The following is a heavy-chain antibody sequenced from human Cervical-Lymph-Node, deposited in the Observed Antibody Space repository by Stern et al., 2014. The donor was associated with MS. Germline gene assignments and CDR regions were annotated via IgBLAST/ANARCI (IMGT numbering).Heavy chain of an antibody. J-gene: IGHJ4*02. CDR2: ISWNSGSI. CDR1: GFTFDDYA. D-gene: IGHD6-19*01. CDR3: AKDTEAVAGLFDY. Sequence: VQLVESGGGLVQPGRSLRLSCAASGFTFDDYAMHWVRQATGKGLEWVSGISWNSGSIGYADSVKGRFTISRDNAKNSLYLQMNSLRAEDTALYYCAKDTEAVAGLFDYWGQGTLVTVSS. V-gene: IGHV3-9*01.